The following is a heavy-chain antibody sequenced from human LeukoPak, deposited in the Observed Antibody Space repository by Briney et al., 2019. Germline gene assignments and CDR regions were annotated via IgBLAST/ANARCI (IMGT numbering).Heavy chain of an antibody. Sequence: SETLSLTCTVSGGSISSYYWSWIRQPPGKGLEWIGYIYYSGSTNCNPSLKSRVTISVDTSKNQFSLKLSSVTAADTALYYCARVRDYYYGMDVWGQGTTVTVSS. CDR2: IYYSGST. CDR1: GGSISSYY. CDR3: ARVRDYYYGMDV. J-gene: IGHJ6*02. V-gene: IGHV4-59*01.